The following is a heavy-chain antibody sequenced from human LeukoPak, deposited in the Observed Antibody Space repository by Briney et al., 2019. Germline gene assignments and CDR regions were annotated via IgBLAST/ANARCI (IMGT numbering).Heavy chain of an antibody. J-gene: IGHJ4*02. CDR2: IFYSGST. D-gene: IGHD3-10*01. V-gene: IGHV4-61*01. CDR3: ARSYYGSGRYGPQFDY. CDR1: GGSIRNTSFY. Sequence: PSETLSLTCTVSGGSIRNTSFYWNWIRQPPGKGLEWIGYIFYSGSTTYNPSLKSRVTISVDTSKNQFSLKLSSVTAADTAVYYCARSYYGSGRYGPQFDYWGQGTLVTVSS.